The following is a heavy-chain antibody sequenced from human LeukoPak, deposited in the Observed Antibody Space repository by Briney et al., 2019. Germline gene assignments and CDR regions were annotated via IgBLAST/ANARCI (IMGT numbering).Heavy chain of an antibody. J-gene: IGHJ6*02. CDR3: AKYLVSAARSDYHYYGMDV. D-gene: IGHD2-2*01. V-gene: IGHV3-23*01. CDR2: ISAGGGST. Sequence: GGSLRLSCAASGFTFSSYAMSWVRQAPGKGLEWVAAISAGGGSTYYGDSVKGRFTISRDNSKNTLYLQMNSLRAEDTAVHYCAKYLVSAARSDYHYYGMDVWGQGTTVSVS. CDR1: GFTFSSYA.